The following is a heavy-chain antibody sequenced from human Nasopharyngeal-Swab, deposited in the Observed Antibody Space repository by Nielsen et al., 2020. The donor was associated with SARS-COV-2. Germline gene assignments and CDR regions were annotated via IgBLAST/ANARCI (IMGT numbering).Heavy chain of an antibody. J-gene: IGHJ6*03. CDR2: ISSSSSYI. D-gene: IGHD2-8*01. CDR3: ARLEGQTEIMMYAGGYMDA. Sequence: GESLKISCAASGFTFNNYNFNWVRQAPGKGLEWVSSISSSSSYIYYADSVKGRFTISRDNAKNSLYLQMNSLRAEDTAVYYCARLEGQTEIMMYAGGYMDAWGKGTTVTVSS. CDR1: GFTFNNYN. V-gene: IGHV3-21*01.